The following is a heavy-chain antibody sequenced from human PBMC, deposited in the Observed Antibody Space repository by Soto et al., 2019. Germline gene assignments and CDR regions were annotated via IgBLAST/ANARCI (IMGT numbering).Heavy chain of an antibody. CDR1: GYTFSDYY. V-gene: IGHV1-2*04. Sequence: GASVTVPCKASGYTFSDYYMHWVRQAPGQRLEWMGWINPNSGGTNYAQKFQGWVTMTRDTSISTAYMELSRLRSDDTAVYYCARDGPTYSSSWPNYYYYGMDVWGQGTTVTVSS. D-gene: IGHD6-13*01. J-gene: IGHJ6*02. CDR3: ARDGPTYSSSWPNYYYYGMDV. CDR2: INPNSGGT.